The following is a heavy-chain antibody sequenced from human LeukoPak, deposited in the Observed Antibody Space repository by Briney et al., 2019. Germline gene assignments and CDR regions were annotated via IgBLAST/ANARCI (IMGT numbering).Heavy chain of an antibody. D-gene: IGHD3-9*01. CDR2: MNPNSGNT. CDR1: VYTFTGYY. Sequence: AASVKVSCKASVYTFTGYYMHWVRQATRQGLEWMGWMNPNSGNTGYAQKFQGRVTITRNTSISTAYMELSSLRSEDTAVYYCARRVYDILTRYQLPEVAFDIWGQGTMVTVSS. CDR3: ARRVYDILTRYQLPEVAFDI. J-gene: IGHJ3*02. V-gene: IGHV1-8*03.